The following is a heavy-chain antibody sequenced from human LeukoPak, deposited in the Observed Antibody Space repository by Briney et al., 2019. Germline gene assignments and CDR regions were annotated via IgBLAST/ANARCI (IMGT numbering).Heavy chain of an antibody. CDR3: ARHRYYYRSGSYYGAPYYMDV. CDR1: GGSFSSYY. J-gene: IGHJ6*03. D-gene: IGHD3-10*01. CDR2: IYYSGST. Sequence: PSETLSLTCAVYGGSFSSYYWGWIRQPPGKGLEWIGSIYYSGSTYYNPSLKSRVTISVDTSKNQFSLKLSSVTAADTAVYYCARHRYYYRSGSYYGAPYYMDVWGKGTTVTISS. V-gene: IGHV4-39*01.